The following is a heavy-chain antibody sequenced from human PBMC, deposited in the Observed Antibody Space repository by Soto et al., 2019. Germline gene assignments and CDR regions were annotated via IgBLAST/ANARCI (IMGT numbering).Heavy chain of an antibody. CDR3: AKDRVPDGRWNFDY. J-gene: IGHJ4*02. CDR1: GISFSGYT. V-gene: IGHV3-23*01. D-gene: IGHD2-2*01. CDR2: IYGNGGGT. Sequence: EVHLLESGGRLVQAGGSLRLSCVPSGISFSGYTMSWVRQAPGRGLEWVASIYGNGGGTFYADSVKGRFTIPRDNSKTILFPDITALRVEDTAVYYCAKDRVPDGRWNFDYWGQGSLVTVSS.